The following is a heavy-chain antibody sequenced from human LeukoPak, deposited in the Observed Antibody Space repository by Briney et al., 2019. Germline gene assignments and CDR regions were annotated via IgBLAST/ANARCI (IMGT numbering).Heavy chain of an antibody. J-gene: IGHJ4*02. V-gene: IGHV3-23*01. CDR3: AKAVVPVISQHYFDY. D-gene: IGHD3-22*01. CDR2: ISSMGVNT. Sequence: PGGSLTLSSAASGFTFSSYGMNWVRQPPGKGLDWVSAISSMGVNTYYADSVKGRFTISRDNSKNTMYLQMNRMRAEDTAVYYCAKAVVPVISQHYFDYWGQGSLVTVSS. CDR1: GFTFSSYG.